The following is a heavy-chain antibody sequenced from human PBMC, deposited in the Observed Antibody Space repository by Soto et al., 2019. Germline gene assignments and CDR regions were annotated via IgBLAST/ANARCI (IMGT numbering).Heavy chain of an antibody. CDR2: ISSSSSYI. D-gene: IGHD6-6*01. Sequence: GGSLRLSCAATGFTFSSYSMNWVRQAPGKGLEWVSSISSSSSYIYYADSVKGRFTISRDNAKNSLYLQMNSLRAEDTAVYYCARDVTQLGPFDYWGQGTLVTVSS. CDR1: GFTFSSYS. J-gene: IGHJ4*02. CDR3: ARDVTQLGPFDY. V-gene: IGHV3-21*01.